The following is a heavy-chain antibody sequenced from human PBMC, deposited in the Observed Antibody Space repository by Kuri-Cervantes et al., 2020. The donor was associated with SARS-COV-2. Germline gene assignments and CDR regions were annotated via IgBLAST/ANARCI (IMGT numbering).Heavy chain of an antibody. J-gene: IGHJ4*02. CDR3: AKDLWYSSSVADY. CDR1: GFTVSSNY. V-gene: IGHV3-53*04. D-gene: IGHD6-6*01. Sequence: GGSLRLSCAASGFTVSSNYMSWVRQAPGKGLEWVSVIYSGGSTYYADSVKGRFTISRHNSKNTLYLQMNSLRAEDTAVYYCAKDLWYSSSVADYWGQGTLVTVSS. CDR2: IYSGGST.